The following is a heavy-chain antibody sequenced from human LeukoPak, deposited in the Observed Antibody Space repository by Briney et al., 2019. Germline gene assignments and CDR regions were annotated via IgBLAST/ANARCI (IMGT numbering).Heavy chain of an antibody. CDR3: ARGHGYYYGSGIHFDY. D-gene: IGHD3-10*01. CDR1: GGSFSGYY. V-gene: IGHV4-34*01. CDR2: INHSGST. J-gene: IGHJ4*02. Sequence: SETLSLTCAVYGGSFSGYYWSWIRQPPGNGLEWIGEINHSGSTNYNPSLKSRVTISVDTSKNQFSLKLSSVTAADTAVYYCARGHGYYYGSGIHFDYWGQGTLVTVSS.